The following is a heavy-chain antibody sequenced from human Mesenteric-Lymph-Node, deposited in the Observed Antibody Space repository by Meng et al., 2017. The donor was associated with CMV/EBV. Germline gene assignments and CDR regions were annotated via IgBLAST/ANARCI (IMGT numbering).Heavy chain of an antibody. J-gene: IGHJ5*02. Sequence: GESLKISCAASGFTFSSFAMHWVRQAPGKGLEWVAVIWHDASNKYYADSVKGRFTISRDNSKNTLYLQMDSLRAEDTAVYYCARHSDYGYCSSTGCPPDAWGQGTLVTVSS. CDR3: ARHSDYGYCSSTGCPPDA. CDR2: IWHDASNK. V-gene: IGHV3-33*01. CDR1: GFTFSSFA. D-gene: IGHD2-2*01.